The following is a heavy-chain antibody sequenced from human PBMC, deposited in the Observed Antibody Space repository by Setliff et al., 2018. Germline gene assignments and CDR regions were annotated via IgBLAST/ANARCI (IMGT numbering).Heavy chain of an antibody. V-gene: IGHV4-39*07. D-gene: IGHD3-3*01. CDR1: GGSISSSSHY. CDR2: IYYSGST. Sequence: PSETLSLTCTVSGGSISSSSHYWGWIRQPPGKGLEWIGSIYYSGSTYYNPSLKSRVTISVDTSKNQFSLKLSSVTAADTAVYYCARRETYYNFWSGYFDYWGQGTLVTVSS. J-gene: IGHJ4*02. CDR3: ARRETYYNFWSGYFDY.